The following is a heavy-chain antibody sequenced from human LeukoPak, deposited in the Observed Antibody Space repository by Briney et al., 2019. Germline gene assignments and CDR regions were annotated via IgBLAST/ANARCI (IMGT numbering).Heavy chain of an antibody. D-gene: IGHD3-22*01. Sequence: PSETLSLTCGVSGGAITNYYWNWIRQAPGKGLEWLGYIYYTGSTTYNPSVKSRITISLDTSKKQIPLKLHSVTAADTAVYYCASGPYDSPSSWGQGTLVTVSS. V-gene: IGHV4-59*01. J-gene: IGHJ5*02. CDR2: IYYTGST. CDR1: GGAITNYY. CDR3: ASGPYDSPSS.